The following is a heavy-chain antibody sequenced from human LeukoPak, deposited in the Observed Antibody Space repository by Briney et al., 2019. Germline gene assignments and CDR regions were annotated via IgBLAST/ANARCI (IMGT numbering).Heavy chain of an antibody. CDR2: INAGNGNT. CDR1: GYTFTSYA. J-gene: IGHJ6*02. D-gene: IGHD1-1*01. V-gene: IGHV1-3*01. CDR3: TTWNYYYYGMDV. Sequence: ASVKVSCKASGYTFTSYAMHWIRQAPGQRLEWMGWINAGNGNTKYSQKFQGRVTITRDTSASTAYMELSSLRSEDTAVYYCTTWNYYYYGMDVWGQGTTVTVSS.